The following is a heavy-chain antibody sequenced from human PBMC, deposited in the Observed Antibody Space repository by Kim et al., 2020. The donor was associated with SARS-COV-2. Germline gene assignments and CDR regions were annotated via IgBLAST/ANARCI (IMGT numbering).Heavy chain of an antibody. J-gene: IGHJ6*01. V-gene: IGHV3-30*04. CDR1: GFTFSSYA. CDR2: ISYDGSNK. D-gene: IGHD3-9*01. CDR3: ARDRVALRYFDWLKDYYYYGMDV. Sequence: GSLRLSCAASGFTFSSYAMHWVRQAPGKGLEWVAVISYDGSNKYYADSVKGRFTISRDNSKNTLYLQMNSLRAEDTAVYYCARDRVALRYFDWLKDYYYYGMDV.